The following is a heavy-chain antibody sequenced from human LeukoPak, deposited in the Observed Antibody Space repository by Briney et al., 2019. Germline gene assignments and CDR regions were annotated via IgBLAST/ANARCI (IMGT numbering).Heavy chain of an antibody. D-gene: IGHD3-3*01. J-gene: IGHJ6*02. CDR3: TTDRTISGVVGTGGMDV. CDR2: IKSKTDGGTT. V-gene: IGHV3-15*01. Sequence: GGSLRLSCAASGFTFSNAWMSWVRQAPGKGLEWVGRIKSKTDGGTTDYAAPVKGRFTISRDDSKNTLYLQMNSLKTEDTAVYYCTTDRTISGVVGTGGMDVWGQGTTVTVSS. CDR1: GFTFSNAW.